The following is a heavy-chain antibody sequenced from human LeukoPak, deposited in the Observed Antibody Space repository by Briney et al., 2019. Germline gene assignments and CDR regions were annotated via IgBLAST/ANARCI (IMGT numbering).Heavy chain of an antibody. V-gene: IGHV4-59*01. CDR1: GGSISSYH. CDR2: IYYSGST. CDR3: ARDREGYEWSFDY. J-gene: IGHJ4*02. D-gene: IGHD3-3*01. Sequence: PSETLSLTCTVSGGSISSYHWSWIRQPPGKGLERIGYIYYSGSTNYNPSLKSRVTISVDTSKNQFSLKLSSVTAADTAVYYCARDREGYEWSFDYWGQGTLVTVSS.